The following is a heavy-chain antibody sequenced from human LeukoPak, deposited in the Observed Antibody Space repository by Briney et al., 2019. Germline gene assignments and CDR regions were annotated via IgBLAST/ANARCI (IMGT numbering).Heavy chain of an antibody. Sequence: SETLSLTCAVYGGSFSGYYWSWLRQPPGKGLEWIGEINHSGSTNYNPSLKSRVTISVDRSKNQFSLKLSSVTAADTAVYYCARDDYGLIDYWGQGTLVTVSS. CDR2: INHSGST. CDR1: GGSFSGYY. CDR3: ARDDYGLIDY. V-gene: IGHV4-34*01. D-gene: IGHD4-17*01. J-gene: IGHJ4*02.